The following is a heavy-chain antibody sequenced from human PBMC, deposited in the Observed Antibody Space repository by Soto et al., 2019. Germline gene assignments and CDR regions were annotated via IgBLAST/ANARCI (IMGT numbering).Heavy chain of an antibody. D-gene: IGHD5-12*01. J-gene: IGHJ4*02. CDR3: ARHGCMDSGNCWVFDS. CDR1: GGSISNYY. Sequence: PSETLSLTCTVSGGSISNYYWSWIRQSPGKGLEWIGYIHFSGSTDYNPSLKSRVTISLDTSKTQFSLRPTSVTAADTAVYHCARHGCMDSGNCWVFDSWGQGTLVTVSS. V-gene: IGHV4-59*08. CDR2: IHFSGST.